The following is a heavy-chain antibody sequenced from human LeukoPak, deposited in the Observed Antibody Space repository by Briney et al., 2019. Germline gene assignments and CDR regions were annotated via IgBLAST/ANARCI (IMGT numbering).Heavy chain of an antibody. D-gene: IGHD2-8*01. J-gene: IGHJ4*02. Sequence: TGGSLRLSCTASGFTFSDYYMSWIRQAPGKGLEWVSYISTSGSTIYYGDSVKGRFTNSRDSAKNSLYLQMNSLRAEDTAVYYCARDSCSNGVCFDYWDQGTLVTVSS. V-gene: IGHV3-11*04. CDR2: ISTSGSTI. CDR3: ARDSCSNGVCFDY. CDR1: GFTFSDYY.